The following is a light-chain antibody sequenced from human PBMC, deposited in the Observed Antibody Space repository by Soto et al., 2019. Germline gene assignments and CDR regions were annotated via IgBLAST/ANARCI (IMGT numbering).Light chain of an antibody. Sequence: EIVMTQSPATLSVSPGERATLSCRASQSVSNNLAWYQQKPGQAPRLLIYFASTRATGIPARFSGSGSGTEFTLTISSLQSEDFAFYYCQQYNNWPLTFGGGTKVEIK. V-gene: IGKV3-15*01. CDR1: QSVSNN. CDR3: QQYNNWPLT. J-gene: IGKJ4*01. CDR2: FAS.